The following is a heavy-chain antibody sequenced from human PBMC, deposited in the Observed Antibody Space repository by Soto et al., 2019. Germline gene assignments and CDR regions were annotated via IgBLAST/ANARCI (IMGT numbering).Heavy chain of an antibody. V-gene: IGHV1-18*01. CDR1: GYTFTSYG. D-gene: IGHD2-8*01. CDR3: ARERGEGGYCTNGVCLSY. CDR2: ISAYNGNT. J-gene: IGHJ4*02. Sequence: QVQLVQSGAEVKKPGASVNVSCKASGYTFTSYGISWVRQAPGQGLEWMGWISAYNGNTNYAQKLQGRVTMTTDTSTSTAYMELRSLRSDDTAVYYCARERGEGGYCTNGVCLSYWGQGTLVTVSS.